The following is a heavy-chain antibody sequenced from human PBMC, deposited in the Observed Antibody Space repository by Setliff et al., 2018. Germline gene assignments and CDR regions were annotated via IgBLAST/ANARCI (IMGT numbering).Heavy chain of an antibody. D-gene: IGHD3-3*01. CDR2: INPSDGST. V-gene: IGHV1-46*01. J-gene: IGHJ4*02. CDR3: ARERTAKNFLGEYSDY. Sequence: ASVKVSCKASGYTFTTYYMHWVRQAPGQGLEWMGVINPSDGSTTYAQKFQGRVKMTRDTSTNTVYMQLSSLRSEDTAVYYCARERTAKNFLGEYSDYWGQGTLVTVSS. CDR1: GYTFTTYY.